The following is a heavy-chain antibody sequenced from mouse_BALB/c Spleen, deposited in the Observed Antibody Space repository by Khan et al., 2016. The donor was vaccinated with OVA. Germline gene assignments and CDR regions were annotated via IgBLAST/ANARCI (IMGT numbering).Heavy chain of an antibody. CDR2: INTYTGEP. CDR1: GHTFTNFG. V-gene: IGHV9-3-1*01. J-gene: IGHJ4*01. Sequence: QIQLVQSGPELKKPGETVKISCKASGHTFTNFGMNWVKQAPGKGLMWMGWINTYTGEPTYADDFNGRFAFSLEASASTAYLQINNLTTEDTATXFCARPPYFSYARDNWGQGTSGNGSS. CDR3: ARPPYFSYARDN. D-gene: IGHD2-10*01.